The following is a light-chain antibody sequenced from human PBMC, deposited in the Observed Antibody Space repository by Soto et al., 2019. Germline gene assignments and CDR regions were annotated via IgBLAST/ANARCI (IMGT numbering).Light chain of an antibody. CDR1: SSDVGGYNY. V-gene: IGLV2-14*01. J-gene: IGLJ1*01. CDR3: SSYTSSGSYV. CDR2: DVN. Sequence: QSALTQPASVPGSPGQSIAMSCTGTSSDVGGYNYVSWYQQHPGKAPKLLIYDVNNRPSGASDRFSGSKSGITASLTISGLQTEDEAEYYCSSYTSSGSYVFGTGTKLTVL.